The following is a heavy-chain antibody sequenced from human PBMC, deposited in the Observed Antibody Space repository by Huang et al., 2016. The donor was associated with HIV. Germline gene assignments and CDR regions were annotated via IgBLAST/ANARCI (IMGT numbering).Heavy chain of an antibody. D-gene: IGHD3-9*01. CDR1: GGSFTNYY. J-gene: IGHJ2*01. Sequence: QQQLQQWGAGLLKPSETLSLTCAVYGGSFTNYYWGWIRQPPGKGLEGIGEINNGGRPQYSPSLKSRVTISLDTSKNQVSLKLTSVSAADTAVYYCVRGPRYVSADWYARLRNYWFFDLWGRGSLVSVSS. CDR3: VRGPRYVSADWYARLRNYWFFDL. V-gene: IGHV4-34*01. CDR2: INNGGRP.